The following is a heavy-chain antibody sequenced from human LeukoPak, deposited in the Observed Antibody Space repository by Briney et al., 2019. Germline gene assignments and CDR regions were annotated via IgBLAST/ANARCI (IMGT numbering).Heavy chain of an antibody. CDR3: ARQDRNYGRGWQYYHMDV. CDR2: ISGSGNSI. Sequence: WGSLRLSCAASGFTFSDYYMSWVRQAPGKGLEWVSYISGSGNSIYYGDSVKGRFTSSRDNAKNSLYLEMNRLRAEDTSVYYCARQDRNYGRGWQYYHMDVWGKGTTVTVSS. CDR1: GFTFSDYY. V-gene: IGHV3-11*04. J-gene: IGHJ6*03. D-gene: IGHD4-11*01.